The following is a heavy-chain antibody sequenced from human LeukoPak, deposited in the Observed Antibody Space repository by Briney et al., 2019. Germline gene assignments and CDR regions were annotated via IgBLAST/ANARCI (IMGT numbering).Heavy chain of an antibody. CDR3: ARDGNPWNLDV. J-gene: IGHJ2*01. V-gene: IGHV4-59*01. Sequence: SETLSLTCTVSGGSISSYYWSWIRQPPGKGLEWIGYIYYSGSTNYNPSLKSRVTISVDTSKNQFSLKLSSVTAADTAVYYCARDGNPWNLDVWGRGTLVTVSS. CDR1: GGSISSYY. CDR2: IYYSGST. D-gene: IGHD1-26*01.